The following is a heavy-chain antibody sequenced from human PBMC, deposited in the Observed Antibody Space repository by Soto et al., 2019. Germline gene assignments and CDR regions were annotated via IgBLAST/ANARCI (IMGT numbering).Heavy chain of an antibody. CDR2: INHSGST. J-gene: IGHJ5*02. CDR3: ARGQFKSYWFDP. V-gene: IGHV4-34*01. CDR1: GGSFSGYY. Sequence: SETLSLTCAVYGGSFSGYYWSWIRQPPGKGLEWIGEINHSGSTNYNPSLKSRVTISVDTSKNQFSLKLSSVTAADTAVYYCARGQFKSYWFDPWGQGTLVTVSS.